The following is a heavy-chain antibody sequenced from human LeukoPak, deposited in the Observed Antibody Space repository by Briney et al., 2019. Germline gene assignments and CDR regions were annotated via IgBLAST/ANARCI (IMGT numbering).Heavy chain of an antibody. Sequence: GGSLRLSCAASGFSFSTLGMHWARRAPGKGLEWVAVIWNDASKKFYAESVKGRFTISRDNSQNTLYLQMNRLRAEDTAVYYCGRDSLGGDYWGQGTLVTVSS. J-gene: IGHJ4*02. V-gene: IGHV3-33*08. CDR1: GFSFSTLG. CDR2: IWNDASKK. CDR3: GRDSLGGDY. D-gene: IGHD3-16*01.